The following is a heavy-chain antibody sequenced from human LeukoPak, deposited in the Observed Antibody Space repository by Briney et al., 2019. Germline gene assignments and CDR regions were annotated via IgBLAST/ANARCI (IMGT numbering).Heavy chain of an antibody. CDR2: INPNSGGT. CDR1: GYTFTGYY. Sequence: ASVEVSCKASGYTFTGYYMHWVRQAPGQGLEWMGWINPNSGGTNYAQKFQGRVTMTRDTSISTAYMELSRLRSDDTAVYYCARACSSTSCFTNSFDYWGQGTLVTVSS. D-gene: IGHD2-2*01. V-gene: IGHV1-2*02. CDR3: ARACSSTSCFTNSFDY. J-gene: IGHJ4*02.